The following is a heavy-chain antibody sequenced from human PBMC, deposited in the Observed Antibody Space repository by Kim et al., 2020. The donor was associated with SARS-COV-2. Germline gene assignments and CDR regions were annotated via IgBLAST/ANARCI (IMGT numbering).Heavy chain of an antibody. Sequence: SETLSLTCVVSDYSIISDYWWGWIRQPPGKRLEWIAYIFHTGSTYYTSSLESRLTMSVDTSKNQFSLTLTSVTAVDTALYYCERKPAGWFAFDYWGQGILVTVSS. CDR1: DYSIISDYW. D-gene: IGHD3-10*01. V-gene: IGHV4-28*01. CDR3: ERKPAGWFAFDY. CDR2: IFHTGST. J-gene: IGHJ4*02.